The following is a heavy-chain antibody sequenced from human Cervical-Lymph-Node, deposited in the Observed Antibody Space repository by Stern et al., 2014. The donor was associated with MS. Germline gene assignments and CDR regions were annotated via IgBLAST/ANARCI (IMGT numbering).Heavy chain of an antibody. D-gene: IGHD1-26*01. CDR2: LWHDGGGH. Sequence: QLVASGGGVVQPGQSLRLSCAASGFSFRTYAMHWVRQAPGQGLEWISVLWHDGGGHSYSASVQGRFTISRDNSKNTLSLEMNSLRAEETAVYYCAKSDVGSGPLAHWGQGTLVTVSS. J-gene: IGHJ4*02. CDR1: GFSFRTYA. CDR3: AKSDVGSGPLAH. V-gene: IGHV3-33*06.